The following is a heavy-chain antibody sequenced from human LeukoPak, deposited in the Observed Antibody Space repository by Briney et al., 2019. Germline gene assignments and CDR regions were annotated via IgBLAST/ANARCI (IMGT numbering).Heavy chain of an antibody. Sequence: GGSLRLSCAASGFTFSSYWMSWVRQAPGKGLGWVANIKQDGSEKYYVDSVKGRFTISRDNAKNSLYLQMNSLRAEDTAVYYCARDSADYGDYAGAFDIWGQGTMVTVSS. V-gene: IGHV3-7*01. J-gene: IGHJ3*02. CDR2: IKQDGSEK. D-gene: IGHD4-17*01. CDR1: GFTFSSYW. CDR3: ARDSADYGDYAGAFDI.